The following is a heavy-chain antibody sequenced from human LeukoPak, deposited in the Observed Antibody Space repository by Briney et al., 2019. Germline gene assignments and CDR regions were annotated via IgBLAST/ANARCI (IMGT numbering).Heavy chain of an antibody. CDR1: GFTFSSYA. Sequence: GGSLRLSCAASGFTFSSYAMSLVRQAPGKGLEWVSAISGSGGSTYYADSVKGRFTISRDNSKNTLYLQMNSLRAEDTAVYYCAKDHPLWGFGELFDYWGQGTLVTVSS. V-gene: IGHV3-23*01. D-gene: IGHD3-10*01. J-gene: IGHJ4*02. CDR2: ISGSGGST. CDR3: AKDHPLWGFGELFDY.